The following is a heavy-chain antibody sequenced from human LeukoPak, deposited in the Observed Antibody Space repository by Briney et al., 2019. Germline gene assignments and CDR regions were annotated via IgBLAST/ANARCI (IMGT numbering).Heavy chain of an antibody. CDR1: GDSISSRDYY. J-gene: IGHJ3*02. CDR2: IYSSGST. Sequence: SETLSLTCSVSGDSISSRDYYWSWIRQPPGKGLEWIGYIYSSGSTSYNPSLKSRVTISVDTSKNQFSLRLSSVTAADTAVYYCARDRLRLLPAFDIWGQGTMVSVSS. CDR3: ARDRLRLLPAFDI. V-gene: IGHV4-30-4*08. D-gene: IGHD2-21*02.